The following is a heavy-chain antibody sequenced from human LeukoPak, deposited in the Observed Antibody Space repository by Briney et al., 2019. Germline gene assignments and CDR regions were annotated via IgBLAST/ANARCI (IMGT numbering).Heavy chain of an antibody. CDR3: ARYTAMVTGIDY. J-gene: IGHJ4*02. D-gene: IGHD5-18*01. Sequence: SETLSLPCTVSGGSISSSSYYWGWIRQPPGKGLEWIGSIYYSGSTYYNPSLKSRVTISVDTSKNQISLKLSSVTAADTAVNYCARYTAMVTGIDYWGQGTLVTVSS. CDR2: IYYSGST. CDR1: GGSISSSSYY. V-gene: IGHV4-39*01.